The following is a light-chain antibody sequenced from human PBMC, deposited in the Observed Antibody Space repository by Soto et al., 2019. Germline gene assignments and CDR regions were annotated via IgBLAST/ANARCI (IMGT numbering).Light chain of an antibody. CDR1: SSNIGAGYD. V-gene: IGLV1-40*01. CDR2: GDS. Sequence: QPVLTQPPSVSGAPGQRVTISCTGSSSNIGAGYDVHWYQQFPGTAPKLLIYGDSNRPSGVPDRFSGSKSGTSASLAITGLQAEDEADYYCQSYDSTLSGSRVFGGGTQLTVL. CDR3: QSYDSTLSGSRV. J-gene: IGLJ2*01.